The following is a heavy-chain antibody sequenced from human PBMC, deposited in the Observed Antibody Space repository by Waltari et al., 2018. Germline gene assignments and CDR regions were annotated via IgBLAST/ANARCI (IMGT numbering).Heavy chain of an antibody. CDR3: SRVGADIVVVPVADAFDI. Sequence: QLQLQESGPGLVKPSETLSLTCTVSGGSISSSSYYWGWIRQPPGKGLEWIGSIYYSGSTYYNPSLKSRVTISVDTSKNQFSLKLSSVTAADTAVYYCSRVGADIVVVPVADAFDIWGQGTMVTVSS. CDR1: GGSISSSSYY. V-gene: IGHV4-39*07. J-gene: IGHJ3*02. CDR2: IYYSGST. D-gene: IGHD2-2*01.